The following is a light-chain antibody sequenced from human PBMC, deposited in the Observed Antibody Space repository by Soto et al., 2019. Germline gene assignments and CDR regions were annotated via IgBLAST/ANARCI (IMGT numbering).Light chain of an antibody. J-gene: IGLJ1*01. CDR2: DVS. Sequence: QSVLTQPRSVSGSPAQSVTISCTGTSSDVGGYNYVSWYQQHPGKAPKLMIYDVSKRPSGVPDRFSGSKSGNTASLTISGFQAEDEADYYCCSYAGSSYVFGTGTKVTV. CDR1: SSDVGGYNY. V-gene: IGLV2-11*01. CDR3: CSYAGSSYV.